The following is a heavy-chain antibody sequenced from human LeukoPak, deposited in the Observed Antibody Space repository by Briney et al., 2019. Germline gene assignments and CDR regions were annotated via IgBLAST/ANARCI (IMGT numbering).Heavy chain of an antibody. CDR3: ARDDASRYFDL. CDR1: GYTFTSYY. Sequence: ASVKVSCKASGYTFTSYYMHWVRQAPGQGLEWMGIINPSGGSTSYAQKFQSRVTMTRDTSTGTVYMELSSLRSEDTAVYYCARDDASRYFDLWGRGTLVTVSS. V-gene: IGHV1-46*01. J-gene: IGHJ2*01. D-gene: IGHD6-6*01. CDR2: INPSGGST.